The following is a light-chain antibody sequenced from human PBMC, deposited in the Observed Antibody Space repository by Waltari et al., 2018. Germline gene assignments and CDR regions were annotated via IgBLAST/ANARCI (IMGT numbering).Light chain of an antibody. J-gene: IGLJ2*01. CDR1: NIGSKS. Sequence: SYVLTQPPSVSVAPGKTARITCGGNNIGSKSVHWSQQKPGQAPVLVIYYDSDRPSGIPERFSGSNSGNTATLTISRVEAGDEADYYCQVWDSSSDQPVVFGGGTKLTVL. V-gene: IGLV3-21*04. CDR2: YDS. CDR3: QVWDSSSDQPVV.